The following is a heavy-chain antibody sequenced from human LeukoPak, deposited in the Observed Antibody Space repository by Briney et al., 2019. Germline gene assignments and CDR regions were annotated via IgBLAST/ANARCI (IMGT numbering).Heavy chain of an antibody. CDR1: GYTFTGYY. CDR2: INPNSGGT. CDR3: AQTDCSGGSCYSDYYYYMDV. V-gene: IGHV1-2*02. D-gene: IGHD2-15*01. J-gene: IGHJ6*03. Sequence: ASVKVPCKASGYTFTGYYMHWVRQAPGQGLEWMGWINPNSGGTNYAQKFQGRVTMTRDTSISTAYMELSRLRSEDTAVYYCAQTDCSGGSCYSDYYYYMDVWGKGTTVTVSS.